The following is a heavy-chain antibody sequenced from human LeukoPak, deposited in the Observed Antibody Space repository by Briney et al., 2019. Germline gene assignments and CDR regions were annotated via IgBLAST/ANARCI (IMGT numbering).Heavy chain of an antibody. CDR2: ISGSGGST. Sequence: PGGSLRLSCAASGFTFSSHGMSWVRQAPGKGLEWVSAISGSGGSTYSADSVKGRFTMSRDNSKNTLYLQMNSLRAEDTAVYYCAKVLVGATCFEYWGQGTLVTVSS. J-gene: IGHJ4*02. CDR3: AKVLVGATCFEY. V-gene: IGHV3-23*01. CDR1: GFTFSSHG. D-gene: IGHD1-26*01.